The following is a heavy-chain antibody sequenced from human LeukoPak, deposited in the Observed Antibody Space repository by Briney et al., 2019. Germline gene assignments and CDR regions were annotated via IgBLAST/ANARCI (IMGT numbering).Heavy chain of an antibody. CDR3: ARQGRSRPGIFDAFDI. Sequence: GESLKISCKGSGYSFTSYWIGWVRQMPGKGLEWMGIIYPGDSDTRYSPSFQGQVTISADKSISTAYLQWSSLKASDIAMYYCARQGRSRPGIFDAFDIWGQGTMVTVSS. D-gene: IGHD1-26*01. CDR2: IYPGDSDT. V-gene: IGHV5-51*01. J-gene: IGHJ3*02. CDR1: GYSFTSYW.